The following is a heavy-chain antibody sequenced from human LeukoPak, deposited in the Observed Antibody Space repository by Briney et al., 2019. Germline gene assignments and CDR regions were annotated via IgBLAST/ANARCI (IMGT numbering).Heavy chain of an antibody. CDR1: GFTFSSYA. J-gene: IGHJ4*02. CDR2: ISGSGGST. Sequence: PGGSLRLSCAASGFTFSSYAMSWVRQAPGKGLEWVSAISGSGGSTYYADSVKGRFTISRDNSKNSLYLQMNSLRAEDTAVYYCARRCYDSSGFDYWGQGTLVTVSS. V-gene: IGHV3-23*01. D-gene: IGHD3-22*01. CDR3: ARRCYDSSGFDY.